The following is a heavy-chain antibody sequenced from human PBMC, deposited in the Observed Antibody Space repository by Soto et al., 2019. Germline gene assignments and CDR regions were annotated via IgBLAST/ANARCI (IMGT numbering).Heavy chain of an antibody. CDR3: ARKGSNGAYVYFPMDV. Sequence: PRGSLKISCKGSEYRFNSYRIGWVRQMPGKGLEWIGMIYPGDSDTTYNPSFEGQVTMSVDKSISTAYLQWSSLKASDSATYYCARKGSNGAYVYFPMDVWGQGTRVTVSS. CDR2: IYPGDSDT. V-gene: IGHV5-51*01. J-gene: IGHJ6*02. CDR1: EYRFNSYR. D-gene: IGHD3-16*01.